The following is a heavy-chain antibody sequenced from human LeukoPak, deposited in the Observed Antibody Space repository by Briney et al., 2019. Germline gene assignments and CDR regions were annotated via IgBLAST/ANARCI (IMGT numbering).Heavy chain of an antibody. CDR2: ISYDGSNK. D-gene: IGHD7-27*01. J-gene: IGHJ2*01. V-gene: IGHV3-30*01. CDR1: GFTFSSYA. Sequence: GGSLRLSCAASGFTFSSYAMHWVRQAPGKGLEWVAVISYDGSNKYYADSVKGRFTISRDNSKNTLYLQMNSLRAEDTAVYYCARVTGDRGQYFDLWGRGTLVTVSS. CDR3: ARVTGDRGQYFDL.